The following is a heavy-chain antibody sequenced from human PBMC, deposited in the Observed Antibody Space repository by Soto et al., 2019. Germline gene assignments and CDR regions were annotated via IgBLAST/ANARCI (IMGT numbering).Heavy chain of an antibody. J-gene: IGHJ4*02. D-gene: IGHD3-10*01. CDR3: ARGPGPAMVRGVIFDY. V-gene: IGHV1-69*06. Sequence: GASVKVSCKASGGTFSSYAISWVRQAPGKGLEWMGGIIPIFGTANYAQKFQGRVTITADKSTSTAYMELSSLSSEDTAVYSGARGPGPAMVRGVIFDYWGQGTLVTVSS. CDR1: GGTFSSYA. CDR2: IIPIFGTA.